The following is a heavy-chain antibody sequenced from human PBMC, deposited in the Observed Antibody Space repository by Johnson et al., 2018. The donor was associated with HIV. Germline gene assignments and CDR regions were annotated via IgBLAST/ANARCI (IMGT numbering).Heavy chain of an antibody. D-gene: IGHD2-8*01. J-gene: IGHJ3*02. Sequence: MMLVESGGGLVQPGGSLRLSCAASGFSFDSHAINWVRQAPGKGLQWVSAISYSGSSTYYADSVKGRFTISRDNSKNTLYLQMNSLRAEDTAVYYCARDSNRYAFDIWGQ. CDR2: ISYSGSST. CDR1: GFSFDSHA. CDR3: ARDSNRYAFDI. V-gene: IGHV3-23*04.